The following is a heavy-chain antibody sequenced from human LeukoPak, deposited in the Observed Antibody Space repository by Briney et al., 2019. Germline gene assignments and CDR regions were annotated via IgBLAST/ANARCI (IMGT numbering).Heavy chain of an antibody. CDR2: IKQDGSEK. D-gene: IGHD3-3*01. CDR1: GFTFSSYW. Sequence: PGGSLRLSCAASGFTFSSYWMSWVRQAPGKGLEWVANIKQDGSEKYYVDSVKGRFTISRDNAKNSLYLQMNSLRAEDTAVYYCARDSRPSILEWLYYYYYYMDVWGKGTTVTVSS. V-gene: IGHV3-7*01. J-gene: IGHJ6*03. CDR3: ARDSRPSILEWLYYYYYYMDV.